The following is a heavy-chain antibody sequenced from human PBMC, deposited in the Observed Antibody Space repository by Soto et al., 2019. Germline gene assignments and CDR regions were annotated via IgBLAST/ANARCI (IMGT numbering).Heavy chain of an antibody. CDR2: IYYSGST. CDR3: AREDMAVTFDY. Sequence: SETLSLTCTVSGGSISSYYWSWIRQPPGKGLEWIGYIYYSGSTNYNPSLKSRVTISVDTSKNQFSLKLSSVTAADTAVYYCAREDMAVTFDYWGQGTLVTVSS. CDR1: GGSISSYY. J-gene: IGHJ4*02. V-gene: IGHV4-59*01. D-gene: IGHD6-19*01.